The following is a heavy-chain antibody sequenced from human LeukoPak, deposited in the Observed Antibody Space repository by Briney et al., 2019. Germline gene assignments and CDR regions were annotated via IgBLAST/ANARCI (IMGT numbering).Heavy chain of an antibody. D-gene: IGHD2-8*01. CDR2: IIPIFGTA. J-gene: IGHJ4*02. CDR3: ARDSCTNGVCRYYFDY. Sequence: GASVKVSCKASGGTFSSYAISWVRQAPGQGLEWMGGIIPIFGTANYAQKFQGRVTITADKSTSTTYMELSSLRSEDTAVYYCARDSCTNGVCRYYFDYWGQGTLVTVSS. CDR1: GGTFSSYA. V-gene: IGHV1-69*06.